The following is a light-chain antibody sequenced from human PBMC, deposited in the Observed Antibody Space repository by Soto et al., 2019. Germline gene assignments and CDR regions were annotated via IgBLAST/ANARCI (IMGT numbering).Light chain of an antibody. Sequence: EIALTQSPATLSLSPGERATLSCRASQSVSKYLVWYQQKPGQAPRLLISDASNRGTGIPVRFSGSGFGTDFTLTISSLEPEDFAVYYCQQRNSWPITFGQGTRLEIK. J-gene: IGKJ5*01. V-gene: IGKV3-11*01. CDR2: DAS. CDR3: QQRNSWPIT. CDR1: QSVSKY.